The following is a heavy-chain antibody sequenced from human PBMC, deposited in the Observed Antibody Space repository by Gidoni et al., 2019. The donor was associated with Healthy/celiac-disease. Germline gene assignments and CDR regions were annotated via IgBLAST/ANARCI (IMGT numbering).Heavy chain of an antibody. CDR1: RGSLSGYY. V-gene: IGHV4-34*01. CDR2: MNHSGST. Sequence: QVQLQQWGAGLLQPSETLSLTCAADRGSLSGYYWSWIRQPPGKGLEWIGEMNHSGSTNYNPSLKSRVTISVDTSKNQFSLRLSSVTAADTAVYYCARGRSILGDTAMVAHYWGQGTLVTVSS. J-gene: IGHJ4*02. CDR3: ARGRSILGDTAMVAHY. D-gene: IGHD5-18*01.